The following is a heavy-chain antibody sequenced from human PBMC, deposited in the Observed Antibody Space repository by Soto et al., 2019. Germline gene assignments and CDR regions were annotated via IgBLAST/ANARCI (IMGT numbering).Heavy chain of an antibody. CDR3: AKTGLGAAGTFDY. V-gene: IGHV3-23*01. CDR2: ISGSGGST. Sequence: PGGSLRLSCAASGFTISTYAMSWVRQAPGKGLEWVSAISGSGGSTYYADSVKGRFTISRDNSKNTLYLQMNSLRAEDTAVYYCAKTGLGAAGTFDYWGQGTLVTVSS. J-gene: IGHJ4*02. CDR1: GFTISTYA. D-gene: IGHD6-13*01.